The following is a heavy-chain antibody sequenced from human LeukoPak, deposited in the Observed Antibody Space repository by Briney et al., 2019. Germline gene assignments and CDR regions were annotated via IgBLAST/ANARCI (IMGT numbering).Heavy chain of an antibody. V-gene: IGHV3-23*01. CDR3: AKSGTKSGSYSSIDY. D-gene: IGHD1-26*01. CDR1: GFTFSGYA. J-gene: IGHJ4*02. CDR2: ISGSGGST. Sequence: GGSLRLSCAASGFTFSGYAMSWVRQAPGEGMEWVSAISGSGGSTYYADSVKGRFTISRDNSKNTLYLQMNSLRAEDTAVYYCAKSGTKSGSYSSIDYWGQGTLVTVSS.